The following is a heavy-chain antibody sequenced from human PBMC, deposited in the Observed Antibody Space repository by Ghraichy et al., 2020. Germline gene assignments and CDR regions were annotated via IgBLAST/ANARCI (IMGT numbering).Heavy chain of an antibody. CDR3: AKERDTSGYYSFRGDYYGMDV. Sequence: LSLTCAASGFTFSRYGLHWVRQAPGKGLEWVAVISYDGNNKYYADSVKGRFTISRDNSKNTLYLQMNSLRAEDTAVYYCAKERDTSGYYSFRGDYYGMDVWGQGTTVNVSS. J-gene: IGHJ6*02. CDR1: GFTFSRYG. V-gene: IGHV3-30*18. D-gene: IGHD3-22*01. CDR2: ISYDGNNK.